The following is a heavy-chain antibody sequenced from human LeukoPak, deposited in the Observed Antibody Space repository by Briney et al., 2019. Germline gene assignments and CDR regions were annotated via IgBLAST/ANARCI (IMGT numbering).Heavy chain of an antibody. V-gene: IGHV3-23*01. CDR1: GFTFSSYA. CDR2: TSGSGDST. D-gene: IGHD6-19*01. CDR3: ARAYSSGWYGY. J-gene: IGHJ4*02. Sequence: GVSLRLSCAASGFTFSSYAMSWVRQAPGKGLEWVSSTSGSGDSTYYADSVKGRFTISRDNSKNTLFLQMNGLTAEDTAVYYCARAYSSGWYGYWGQGTLVTVSS.